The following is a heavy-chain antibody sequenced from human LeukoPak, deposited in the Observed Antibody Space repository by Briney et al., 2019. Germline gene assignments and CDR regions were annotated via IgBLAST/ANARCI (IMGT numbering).Heavy chain of an antibody. Sequence: GGSLRLSCIGSGFTFGAHSMAWVRQAPGKGPEWVGFIRGKAYGGATGYTASVKGRFTISRDDSKSIVYLQMNSLRTEDTAVYYCICLTDPFDYWGQGSLVTVSS. CDR3: ICLTDPFDY. V-gene: IGHV3-49*04. CDR2: IRGKAYGGAT. J-gene: IGHJ4*02. CDR1: GFTFGAHS.